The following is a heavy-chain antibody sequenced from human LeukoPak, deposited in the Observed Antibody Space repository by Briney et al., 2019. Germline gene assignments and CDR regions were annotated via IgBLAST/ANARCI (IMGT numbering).Heavy chain of an antibody. CDR2: IRASDSNT. V-gene: IGHV3-23*01. CDR1: GFTLISYS. Sequence: GGSLRLSYAATGFTLISYSMTWVRQAPGKGLEWVSAIRASDSNTFYADSVKGRFTISRDSSKNTLYLQMNDLRDEDTAVYYCAKLTTGWFEDFWGQGTLVTVSS. D-gene: IGHD2-8*02. CDR3: AKLTTGWFEDF. J-gene: IGHJ4*02.